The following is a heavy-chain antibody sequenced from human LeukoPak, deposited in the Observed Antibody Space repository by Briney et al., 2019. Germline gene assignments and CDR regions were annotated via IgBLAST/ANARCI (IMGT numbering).Heavy chain of an antibody. Sequence: GGSLRLSCAASGFTFSSYGMHWVRQAPGKGLEWVAVIWYDGSNKYYADSVKGRFTISRDNSKNTLYLQMNSLRAEDTAVYYCASYGDYVSYFDYWGQGTLVTVSS. J-gene: IGHJ4*02. CDR2: IWYDGSNK. D-gene: IGHD4-17*01. CDR3: ASYGDYVSYFDY. V-gene: IGHV3-33*01. CDR1: GFTFSSYG.